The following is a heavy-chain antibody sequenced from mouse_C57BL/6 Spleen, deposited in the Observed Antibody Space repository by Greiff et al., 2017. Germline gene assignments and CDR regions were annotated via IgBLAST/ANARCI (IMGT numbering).Heavy chain of an antibody. J-gene: IGHJ3*01. Sequence: QVQLQQPGAELVKPGASVKMSCKASGYTFTSYWITWVKQRPGQGLEWIGDIYPGSGSTNYNEKFKSKATLTVDTSSSTAYMQLSSLTSEDSAVYYCARVGTAQATTWFAYWGTGTLVTVSA. D-gene: IGHD3-2*02. CDR1: GYTFTSYW. CDR2: IYPGSGST. CDR3: ARVGTAQATTWFAY. V-gene: IGHV1-55*01.